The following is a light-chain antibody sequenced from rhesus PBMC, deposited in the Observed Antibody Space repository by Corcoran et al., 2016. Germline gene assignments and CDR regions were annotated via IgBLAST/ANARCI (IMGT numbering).Light chain of an antibody. Sequence: DIQMTQSPSSLSASVGDTVPITFQASQGCSKHLAWYQQNPGTAPQLLIYEASSLQSGVPSRFSGSGSVTEFTRTISSLQPVDFATCSSQQLNSYPLAFGGGTKVELK. CDR2: EAS. CDR3: QQLNSYPLA. V-gene: IGKV1-25*01. J-gene: IGKJ4*01. CDR1: QGCSKH.